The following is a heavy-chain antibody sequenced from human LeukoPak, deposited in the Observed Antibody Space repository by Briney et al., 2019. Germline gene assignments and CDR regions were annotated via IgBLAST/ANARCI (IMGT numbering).Heavy chain of an antibody. CDR3: AREESILWFGEASSNNMAPFDY. D-gene: IGHD3-10*01. Sequence: SETLSLTCTVSGGSISSYYWSWIRQPPGKGLEWIGSIYHSGSTYYNPSLKSRVTISVDTSKNQFSLKLSSVTAADTAVYYCAREESILWFGEASSNNMAPFDYWGQGTLVTVSS. CDR2: IYHSGST. CDR1: GGSISSYY. J-gene: IGHJ4*02. V-gene: IGHV4-59*12.